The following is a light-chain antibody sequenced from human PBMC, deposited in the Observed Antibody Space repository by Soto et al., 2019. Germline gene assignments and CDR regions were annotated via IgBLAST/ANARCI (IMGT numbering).Light chain of an antibody. CDR1: QSVSSN. Sequence: EIVMTQSPATLSVSPGERATLSCRASQSVSSNLAWYQQKPVQAPRLLIYGASTRATGIPARFSGSGSGTEFTLTISSLQSEDFAVYYCQQRTNWLWTFGPGTKVDIK. J-gene: IGKJ1*01. CDR2: GAS. CDR3: QQRTNWLWT. V-gene: IGKV3-15*01.